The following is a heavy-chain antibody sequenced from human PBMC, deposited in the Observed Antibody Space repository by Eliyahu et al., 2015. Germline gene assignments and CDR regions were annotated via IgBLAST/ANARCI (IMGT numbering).Heavy chain of an antibody. CDR1: GGSIXXSY. V-gene: IGHV4-59*01. D-gene: IGHD4-11*01. CDR2: IYYSGST. J-gene: IGHJ3*02. Sequence: QVQLQESGPGLVKPSETLSLTCXXXGGSIXXSYXXWIRQPPGKGLEWIGYIYYSGSTNYNPSLKSRVTISVDTSKNQFSLKLSSVTAADTAVYYCARDLNDYSNYEDAFDIWGQGTMVTVSS. CDR3: ARDLNDYSNYEDAFDI.